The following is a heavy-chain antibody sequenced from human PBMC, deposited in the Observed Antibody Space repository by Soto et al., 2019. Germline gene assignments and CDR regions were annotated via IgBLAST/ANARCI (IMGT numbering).Heavy chain of an antibody. V-gene: IGHV2-5*01. D-gene: IGHD3-9*01. Sequence: QITLKESGPTLVKPTQTLTLTCTFSGFSLRTSGVGVGWIRQPPGKALEWLALIYWHDDKRYSPSLQKRLTITKHTSKNQQSLTITNMDPVDTATYYCAHSAGYYDILTGQYFPRNFDYWGQGTLVTFSS. J-gene: IGHJ4*02. CDR2: IYWHDDK. CDR3: AHSAGYYDILTGQYFPRNFDY. CDR1: GFSLRTSGVG.